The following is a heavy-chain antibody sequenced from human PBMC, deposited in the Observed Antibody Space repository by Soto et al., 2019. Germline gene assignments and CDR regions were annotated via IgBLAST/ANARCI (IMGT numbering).Heavy chain of an antibody. J-gene: IGHJ5*02. CDR2: IIPILGIA. CDR3: ASDLSGLVVVTATWFDP. CDR1: GGTFSSYT. V-gene: IGHV1-69*02. D-gene: IGHD3-22*01. Sequence: QVQLVQSGAEVKKPGSSVKVSCKASGGTFSSYTISWVRQAPGQGLEWMGRIIPILGIANYAQKFQGRVTINAXXSXDXXYMDLSSLRSEDTAVYYCASDLSGLVVVTATWFDPWGQGTLVTVSS.